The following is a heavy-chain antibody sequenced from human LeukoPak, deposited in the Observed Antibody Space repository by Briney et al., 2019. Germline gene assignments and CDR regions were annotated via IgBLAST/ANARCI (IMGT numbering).Heavy chain of an antibody. CDR3: ARGNPSLYSSGWYPFDY. Sequence: SQTLSFTCTVSGRSISSGSYYWSWIRQPAGKGLEWIGRIYTSGNTNYNPPLKSRVTISVDTSKNQFSLKLSSVAAADTALYYCARGNPSLYSSGWYPFDYWGQGTLVTVSP. V-gene: IGHV4-61*02. D-gene: IGHD6-19*01. CDR2: IYTSGNT. J-gene: IGHJ4*02. CDR1: GRSISSGSYY.